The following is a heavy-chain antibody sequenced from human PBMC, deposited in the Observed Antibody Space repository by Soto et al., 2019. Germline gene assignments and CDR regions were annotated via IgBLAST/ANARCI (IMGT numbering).Heavy chain of an antibody. J-gene: IGHJ5*02. D-gene: IGHD3-3*01. CDR1: GGCVSELY. CDR2: INQSGAT. V-gene: IGHV4-34*01. CDR3: ALARSFNSRRLDH. Sequence: LETLSLTCAGAGGCVSELYCTWTRQPPGKGLEWIGEINQSGATNYNPSLKSRVTISVESSKNQFSLELTSVTAADTAVYFCALARSFNSRRLDHWGQGTMVTGSS.